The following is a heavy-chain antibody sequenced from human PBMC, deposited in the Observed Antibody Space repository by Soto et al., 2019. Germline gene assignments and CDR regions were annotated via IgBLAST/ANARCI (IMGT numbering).Heavy chain of an antibody. CDR1: GFTFSSYA. V-gene: IGHV3-64*01. Sequence: GGSLRLSCAASGFTFSSYAMHWVRQAPGKGLEYVSAISSNGGSTYYANSVKGRFTISRDNSKNTLYLQMGSLRAEDMAVYYCARQWLDSYYLDYWGQGTLVTVSS. D-gene: IGHD6-19*01. J-gene: IGHJ4*02. CDR3: ARQWLDSYYLDY. CDR2: ISSNGGST.